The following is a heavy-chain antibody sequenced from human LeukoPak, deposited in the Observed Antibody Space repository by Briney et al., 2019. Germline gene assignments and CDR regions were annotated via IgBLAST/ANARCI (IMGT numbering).Heavy chain of an antibody. CDR1: GFPFSSYA. Sequence: GGSLRLSCAASGFPFSSYAMNWVRQAPGKGLEWVSSISGRSADIYYADSVKGRFTISRDNAKNSVFLQMNNLRVEDTAIYYCARRGYHDSSGYDYWGQGTPVTVSS. CDR3: ARRGYHDSSGYDY. J-gene: IGHJ4*02. CDR2: ISGRSADI. D-gene: IGHD3-22*01. V-gene: IGHV3-21*06.